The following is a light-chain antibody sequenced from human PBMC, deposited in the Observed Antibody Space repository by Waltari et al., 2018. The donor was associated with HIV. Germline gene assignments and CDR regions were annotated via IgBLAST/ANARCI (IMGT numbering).Light chain of an antibody. Sequence: DIQMTQSPSTLSASVGDRATITCRASQSISSWLAWYQQKPGKAPKLLIYKASNLESGVPSRFSGSGSGTEFTLTISSLQPDDFATYYCQQYNSYSTFGQGTKVEIK. CDR3: QQYNSYST. V-gene: IGKV1-5*03. CDR1: QSISSW. CDR2: KAS. J-gene: IGKJ1*01.